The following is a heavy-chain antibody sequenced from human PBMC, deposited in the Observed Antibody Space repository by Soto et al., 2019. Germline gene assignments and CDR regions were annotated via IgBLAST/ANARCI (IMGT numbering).Heavy chain of an antibody. V-gene: IGHV1-3*01. D-gene: IGHD3-3*01. J-gene: IGHJ6*02. CDR3: ARPSTIFGFYYYYGMDV. Sequence: ASVNGSCKASGYTFTSYAMHWVSQAPGQRLEWMGWINAGNGNTKYSQKFQGRVAITRDTSASTAYMELSSLRSEDTAVYYCARPSTIFGFYYYYGMDVWGQGTTVTV. CDR1: GYTFTSYA. CDR2: INAGNGNT.